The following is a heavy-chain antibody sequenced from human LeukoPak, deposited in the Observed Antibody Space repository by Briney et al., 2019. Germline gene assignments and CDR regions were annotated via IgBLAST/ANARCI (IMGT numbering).Heavy chain of an antibody. Sequence: GGSPRLSCAASGFTFSSYAMSWVRQAPGKGLEWVSAISGSGGSTYYADSVKGRFTISRDNSKNTLYLQMNSLRAEDTAVYYCAKQYSSSWYSPFDYWGQGTLVTVSS. CDR3: AKQYSSSWYSPFDY. D-gene: IGHD6-13*01. CDR2: ISGSGGST. J-gene: IGHJ4*02. V-gene: IGHV3-23*01. CDR1: GFTFSSYA.